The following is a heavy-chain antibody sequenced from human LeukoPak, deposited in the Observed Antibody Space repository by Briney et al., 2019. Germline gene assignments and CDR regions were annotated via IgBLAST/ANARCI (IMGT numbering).Heavy chain of an antibody. CDR1: GYSFTSYW. CDR3: ARLEVAYYYDSSGYS. D-gene: IGHD3-22*01. Sequence: GASLKISCKGSGYSFTSYWIGWVRQMPGKGLEWMGIIYPGDSDTRYSPSFQGQVTISADKSISTAYLQWSSLKASDTAMYYCARLEVAYYYDSSGYSWGQGTLVTVSS. V-gene: IGHV5-51*01. CDR2: IYPGDSDT. J-gene: IGHJ5*02.